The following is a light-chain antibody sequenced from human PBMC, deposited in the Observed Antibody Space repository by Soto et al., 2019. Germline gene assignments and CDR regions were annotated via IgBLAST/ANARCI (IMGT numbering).Light chain of an antibody. J-gene: IGKJ1*01. CDR1: QSVSSAY. CDR3: QQYGRSPGT. CDR2: GAS. Sequence: VLTQSPGTLSLSPGETATLSCRASQSVSSAYVAWYQQKPGQAPRLLIYGASSRATDIPDRFSGSGSGTDFSLTISRLEPEDFAVYYCQQYGRSPGTFGQGTKVEIK. V-gene: IGKV3-20*01.